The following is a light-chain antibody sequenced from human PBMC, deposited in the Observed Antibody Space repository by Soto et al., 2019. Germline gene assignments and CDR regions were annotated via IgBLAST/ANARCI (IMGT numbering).Light chain of an antibody. CDR1: QGIASS. J-gene: IGKJ4*01. CDR3: QQFNSYPLT. V-gene: IGKV1-9*01. CDR2: GAS. Sequence: DIHLTQSPSFLSASVGDRVTITWRASQGIASSLAWYQQKAGKAPKLLIYGASTLETGVPSRFSGSGPGTEFTLTISSLQPEDFGIYYCQQFNSYPLTFGGGTKVEIK.